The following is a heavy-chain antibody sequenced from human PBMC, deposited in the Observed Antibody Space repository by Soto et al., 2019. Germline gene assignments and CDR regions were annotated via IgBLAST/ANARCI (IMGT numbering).Heavy chain of an antibody. CDR2: VYYSGTT. D-gene: IGHD4-17*01. CDR3: ARTTSLSNTRRSTYF. V-gene: IGHV4-61*01. CDR1: DGSVSDKTYY. Sequence: PSETLSLTCSVSDGSVSDKTYYWSGIRQPPGKRLEWIGYVYYSGTTNYNPSLKSRVTISVDLSKNRFSLRLSSVTTADTALYYCARTTSLSNTRRSTYF. J-gene: IGHJ1*01.